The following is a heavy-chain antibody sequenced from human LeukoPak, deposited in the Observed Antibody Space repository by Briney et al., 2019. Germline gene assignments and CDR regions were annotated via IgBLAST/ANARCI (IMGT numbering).Heavy chain of an antibody. D-gene: IGHD1-7*01. CDR2: ISSSSSYI. V-gene: IGHV3-21*01. Sequence: GGSLRLSCAASGFIFSSYSMNWVRQAPGKGLEWVSSISSSSSYIYYADSVKGRFTISRDNAKNSLYLQMNSLRAEDTAVYYCARDLGGTTLGCFDPWGQGTLVTVSS. CDR1: GFIFSSYS. CDR3: ARDLGGTTLGCFDP. J-gene: IGHJ5*02.